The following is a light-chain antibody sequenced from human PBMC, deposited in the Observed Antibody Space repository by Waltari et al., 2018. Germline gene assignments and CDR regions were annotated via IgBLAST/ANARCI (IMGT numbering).Light chain of an antibody. CDR3: QQYLTSSWT. V-gene: IGKV4-1*01. CDR2: GAS. J-gene: IGKJ1*01. CDR1: QGVLYSSNNKNY. Sequence: DIVMTQSPDSLAVSLGERATFNCKSSQGVLYSSNNKNYLAWYQQKPGQPPKLLIYGASTRESGVPDRFSGSGSGTDFTLTISSLQAEDVAVYYCQQYLTSSWTFGQGTKVEIK.